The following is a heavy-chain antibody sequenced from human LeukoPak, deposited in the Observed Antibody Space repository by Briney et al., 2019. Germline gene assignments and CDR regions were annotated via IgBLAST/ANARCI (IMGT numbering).Heavy chain of an antibody. D-gene: IGHD4-17*01. J-gene: IGHJ3*02. CDR3: TRTTGAFDI. V-gene: IGHV3-73*01. CDR2: IRSKANSYAT. Sequence: GGSLKLSCTASGFTLSGSAMHWVRQASGKGLEWVGRIRSKANSYATAYAASVKGRFTISRDDSKNTAYLQMNSLKTEDTAVYYCTRTTGAFDIWGQGTMVTVSS. CDR1: GFTLSGSA.